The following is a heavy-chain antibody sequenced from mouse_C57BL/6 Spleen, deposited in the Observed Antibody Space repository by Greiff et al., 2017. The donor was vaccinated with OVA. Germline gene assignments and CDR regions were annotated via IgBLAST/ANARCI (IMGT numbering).Heavy chain of an antibody. Sequence: VQLVESGPGLVQPSQSLSITCTVSGFSLTSYGVHWVRQSPGKGLEWLGVIWSGGSTDYNAAFISRLSISKDNSKSQVFFKMNSLQADDTAIYYCARKGNYDWLAYWGQGTLVTVSA. CDR3: ARKGNYDWLAY. D-gene: IGHD2-4*01. V-gene: IGHV2-2*01. CDR1: GFSLTSYG. J-gene: IGHJ3*01. CDR2: IWSGGST.